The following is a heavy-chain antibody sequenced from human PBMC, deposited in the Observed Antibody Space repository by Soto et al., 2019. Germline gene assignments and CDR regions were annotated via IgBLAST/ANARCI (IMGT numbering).Heavy chain of an antibody. J-gene: IGHJ4*02. CDR3: ARGRYGLDY. Sequence: ASVKVSCKASGYTFISYPIHWVRQAPGQSLECMGWINPANGDTRYSQKFQGRVTITRDTSATTAYMELSSLTSDDTAVYFCARGRYGLDYWGQGTQVTVSS. V-gene: IGHV1-3*01. CDR2: INPANGDT. D-gene: IGHD2-15*01. CDR1: GYTFISYP.